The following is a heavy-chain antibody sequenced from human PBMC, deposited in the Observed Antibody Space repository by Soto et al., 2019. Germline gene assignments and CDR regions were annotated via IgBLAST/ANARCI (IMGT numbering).Heavy chain of an antibody. V-gene: IGHV3-21*01. J-gene: IGHJ6*03. D-gene: IGHD2-15*01. CDR2: IGSATSYI. Sequence: EVQLVESGGGLVKPGGSLRLSCAASGFTFSSYAMKWVRQAPGKGLEWLTSIGSATSYIYYADSVKGRFTNSRDNAKNPLYLQMDSLRAEDTAVYFCARWASCSGGSCSKFYYYMDVWGKGTTVTVSS. CDR3: ARWASCSGGSCSKFYYYMDV. CDR1: GFTFSSYA.